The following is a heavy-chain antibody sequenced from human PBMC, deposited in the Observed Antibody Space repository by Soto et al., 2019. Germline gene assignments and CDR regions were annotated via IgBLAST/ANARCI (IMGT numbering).Heavy chain of an antibody. J-gene: IGHJ4*02. V-gene: IGHV3-48*01. Sequence: GGSLRLSCAASGFTFSSYSMNWVRQAPGKGLEWVSYISSSSSTIYYADYVKGRFTISRENAKNSLYLQMNSLRAEDTAVYYCARISGGSGSYSTIDYWGQGTLVTVSS. CDR3: ARISGGSGSYSTIDY. CDR1: GFTFSSYS. CDR2: ISSSSSTI. D-gene: IGHD3-10*01.